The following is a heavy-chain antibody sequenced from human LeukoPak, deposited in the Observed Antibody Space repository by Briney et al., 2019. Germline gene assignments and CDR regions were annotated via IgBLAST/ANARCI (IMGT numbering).Heavy chain of an antibody. CDR3: ARRPLAAASMFDP. J-gene: IGHJ5*02. CDR1: GGSISSSSYY. Sequence: SETLSLTCTVSGGSISSSSYYWGWIRQLPGKGLEWIGSIYYSGSTYYNPSLKSRVTISVDTSKNQFSLKVSSVTAADTAVYYCARRPLAAASMFDPWGQGTLVTVSS. D-gene: IGHD6-13*01. V-gene: IGHV4-39*01. CDR2: IYYSGST.